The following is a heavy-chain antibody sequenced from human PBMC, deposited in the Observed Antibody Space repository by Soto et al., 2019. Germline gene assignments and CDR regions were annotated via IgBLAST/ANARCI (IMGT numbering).Heavy chain of an antibody. J-gene: IGHJ6*02. Sequence: ASVKVSCKASGYTFTSYGISWVRQAPGQGLEWMGWISAYNGNTNYAQKLQGRVTMTTDTSTSTAYMELRSLRSDDTAVYYCARETYDILSGYYMEDYYGMDVCGQGTTVTVSS. CDR3: ARETYDILSGYYMEDYYGMDV. CDR2: ISAYNGNT. D-gene: IGHD3-9*01. CDR1: GYTFTSYG. V-gene: IGHV1-18*01.